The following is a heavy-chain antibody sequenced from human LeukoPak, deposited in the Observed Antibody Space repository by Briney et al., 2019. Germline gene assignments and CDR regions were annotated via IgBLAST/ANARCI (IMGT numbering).Heavy chain of an antibody. CDR1: GGSISSYY. V-gene: IGHV4-59*01. CDR2: IYYSGST. J-gene: IGHJ2*01. Sequence: SETLSLTCTVSGGSISSYYWSWIRQPPGKGLEWIGYIYYSGSTNYNPSLESRVTISVDTSKNQFSLKLSSVTAADTAVYYCARVIAVAGTWYFDLWGRGTLVTVSS. CDR3: ARVIAVAGTWYFDL. D-gene: IGHD6-19*01.